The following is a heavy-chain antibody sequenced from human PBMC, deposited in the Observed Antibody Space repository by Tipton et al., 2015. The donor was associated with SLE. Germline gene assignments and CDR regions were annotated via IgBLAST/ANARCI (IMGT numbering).Heavy chain of an antibody. CDR3: VRDGASPHGIIDY. Sequence: SLRLSCAASGFTFYRHWMHWVRQAPGKGLVWVSRMNTDGTITSYVDSVKGRFTISRDNAKNTLYLQMNSLRVEDTAVYYCVRDGASPHGIIDYWGQGTLVTVPS. CDR2: MNTDGTIT. J-gene: IGHJ4*02. V-gene: IGHV3-74*01. CDR1: GFTFYRHW. D-gene: IGHD1-14*01.